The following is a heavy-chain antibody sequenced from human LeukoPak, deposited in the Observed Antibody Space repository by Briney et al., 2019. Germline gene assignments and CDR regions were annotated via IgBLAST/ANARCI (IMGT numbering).Heavy chain of an antibody. Sequence: ASVKVSCKASGYSFKNYGMTWVRQAPGQGLGWMGWVNSDTGSTVSAQAFQGRVALTTDTSTNTIHMELRSLTSDDTAVFFCARDDSCSGDKCVSLGGFDVWGQGTTVIVSS. J-gene: IGHJ3*01. V-gene: IGHV1-18*01. CDR1: GYSFKNYG. CDR2: VNSDTGST. D-gene: IGHD3-16*01. CDR3: ARDDSCSGDKCVSLGGFDV.